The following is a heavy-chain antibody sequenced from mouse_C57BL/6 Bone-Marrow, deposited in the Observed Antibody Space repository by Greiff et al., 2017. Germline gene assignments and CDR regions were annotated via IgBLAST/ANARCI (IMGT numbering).Heavy chain of an antibody. D-gene: IGHD1-1*01. CDR3: TSYYYCSSYFDY. Sequence: EVQLQQSGAELVRPGASVKLSCTASGFNIKDDYMHWVKQRPEQGLEWIGWIDPENGDTEYASKFQGKATITADTSSTTAYLQLSSLTSEDTAVYYCTSYYYCSSYFDYWGQGTTLTVSS. CDR1: GFNIKDDY. V-gene: IGHV14-4*01. J-gene: IGHJ2*01. CDR2: IDPENGDT.